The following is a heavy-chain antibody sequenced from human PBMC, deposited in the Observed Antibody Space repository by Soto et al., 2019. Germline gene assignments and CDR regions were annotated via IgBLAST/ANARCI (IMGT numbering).Heavy chain of an antibody. CDR2: ITVNGADT. V-gene: IGHV3-23*01. D-gene: IGHD2-15*01. CDR3: TNYAFSGAPKAGAFDY. J-gene: IGHJ4*02. CDR1: GFTFSSYG. Sequence: GGSLRLSCAASGFTFSSYGMHWVRQAPGKGLEWVSTITVNGADTYYAGSVRGRFTISRDNSKNTLYLQMNSLRAEDTAVYYCTNYAFSGAPKAGAFDYWGQGTLVTVSS.